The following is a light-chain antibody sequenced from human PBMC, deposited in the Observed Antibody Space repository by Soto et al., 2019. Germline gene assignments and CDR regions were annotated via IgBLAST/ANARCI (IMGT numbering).Light chain of an antibody. CDR2: RNN. V-gene: IGLV1-47*01. CDR1: SSNIGSNY. Sequence: QSVLTQPPSASGTPGPRVTISCSGSSSNIGSNYVYWYQQLPGPAPKLLIYRNNQRPSGVPDRFSGSKSGTSASLAISGLRSEYEADYYCAAWDDSLSGRRVFGGGTKVTVL. CDR3: AAWDDSLSGRRV. J-gene: IGLJ3*02.